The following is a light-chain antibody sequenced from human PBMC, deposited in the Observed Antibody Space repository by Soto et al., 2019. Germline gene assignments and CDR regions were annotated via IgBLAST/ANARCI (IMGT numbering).Light chain of an antibody. CDR2: GAS. Sequence: EIVLTQSPGTLSLSPGERATLSCRASQSVSSSFLAWCQQKPGQAPRLLIYGASSRATGIPDRFSGSGSGTDFTLSISRLEPEDVAVYYCQHYGSSPWTFGQGTKVEIK. CDR3: QHYGSSPWT. CDR1: QSVSSSF. V-gene: IGKV3-20*01. J-gene: IGKJ1*01.